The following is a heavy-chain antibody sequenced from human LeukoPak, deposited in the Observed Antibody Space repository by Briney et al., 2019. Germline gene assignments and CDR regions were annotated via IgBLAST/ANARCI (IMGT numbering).Heavy chain of an antibody. V-gene: IGHV4-4*07. Sequence: SETLSLTCTVSGGSISSYYWSWIRQPAGKGLEWIGRIYTSGSTNYNPSLKSRVTMSVDTSKNQFSLKLSSVTAADTAVYYCARLSRSGSYYGYNWFDPWGQGTLVTVSS. CDR2: IYTSGST. CDR1: GGSISSYY. D-gene: IGHD1-26*01. CDR3: ARLSRSGSYYGYNWFDP. J-gene: IGHJ5*02.